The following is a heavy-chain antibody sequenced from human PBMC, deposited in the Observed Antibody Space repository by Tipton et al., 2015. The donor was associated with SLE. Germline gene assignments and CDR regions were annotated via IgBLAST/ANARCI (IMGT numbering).Heavy chain of an antibody. J-gene: IGHJ3*02. V-gene: IGHV4-34*01. CDR1: GGSFSGYY. CDR3: ARLSPPRAFDI. Sequence: TLSLTCAVYGGSFSGYYWSWIRQPPGKGLEWIGEINHSGSTNYNPSLKSRVTISVDTSKNQFSLKLSSVTAADTAVYYCARLSPPRAFDIWGQGTMVTVSS. CDR2: INHSGST.